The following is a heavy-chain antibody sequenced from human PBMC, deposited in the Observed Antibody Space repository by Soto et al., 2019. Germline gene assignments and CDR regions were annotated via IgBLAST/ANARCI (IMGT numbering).Heavy chain of an antibody. CDR1: GGSVTSGGYS. CDR3: ARDARRGQWLVPPGFDF. V-gene: IGHV4-30-2*01. D-gene: IGHD6-19*01. J-gene: IGHJ4*02. CDR2: IYHYGSA. Sequence: QLQLQESGSGLVKPSQTLSLTCTVSGGSVTSGGYSWSWVRQPPGKGLEWLGSIYHYGSAYYNPSLKSRLSMSVDRSNHQFSLMLSSMTAADTAMYFCARDARRGQWLVPPGFDFWGQGTLVIVSS.